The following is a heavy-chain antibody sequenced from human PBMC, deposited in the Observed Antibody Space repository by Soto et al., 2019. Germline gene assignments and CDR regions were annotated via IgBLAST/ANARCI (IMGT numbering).Heavy chain of an antibody. CDR2: ISSSSTYI. CDR1: GFTFTTYS. Sequence: KPGGSLRLSCAASGFTFTTYSMNWVRQAPGKGLEWVSSISSSSTYIYYADSLKGRFTISRDDAKNSLYLQMSSLRAEDTAIYYCARGEVNYYDSSGYTPFDYWGQGTLVTVSS. J-gene: IGHJ4*02. V-gene: IGHV3-21*01. D-gene: IGHD3-22*01. CDR3: ARGEVNYYDSSGYTPFDY.